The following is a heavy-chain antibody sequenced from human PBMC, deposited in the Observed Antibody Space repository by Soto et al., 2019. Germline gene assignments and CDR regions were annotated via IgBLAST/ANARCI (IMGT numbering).Heavy chain of an antibody. CDR2: INPNSGGT. Sequence: ASVKVSCKASGYTFTGYYMHWVRQAPGQGLEWMGWINPNSGGTNYAQKFQGRVTMTRDTSISTAYMELSRLRSDDTAVYYCARDEIGTNGFYYYYGMDVWGQGTTVTVSS. CDR3: ARDEIGTNGFYYYYGMDV. V-gene: IGHV1-2*02. CDR1: GYTFTGYY. D-gene: IGHD2-8*01. J-gene: IGHJ6*02.